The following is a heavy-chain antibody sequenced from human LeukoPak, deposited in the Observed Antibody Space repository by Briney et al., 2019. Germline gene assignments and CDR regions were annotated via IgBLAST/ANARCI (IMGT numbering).Heavy chain of an antibody. V-gene: IGHV3-53*01. D-gene: IGHD6-13*01. CDR3: ARLTPAAGRLYFVD. CDR2: LYNTGNT. J-gene: IGHJ4*02. Sequence: GGSLRLSCVASGFTVNSNYLTWVRQAPGKALEWVSTLYNTGNTYYANSVKGRFSISRDNSKNTLFLQMNSLRAEDTAVYYCARLTPAAGRLYFVDWGPGTQVTVSS. CDR1: GFTVNSNY.